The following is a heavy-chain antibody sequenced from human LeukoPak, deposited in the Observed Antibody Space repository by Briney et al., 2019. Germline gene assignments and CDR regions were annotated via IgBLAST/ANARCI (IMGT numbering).Heavy chain of an antibody. CDR1: AYTFTSYD. CDR2: MKPNSGNT. Sequence: ASVKVSCKASAYTFTSYDINWGRQATGQGLEWLGWMKPNSGNTGYAQKFHGRVTMTRNTSISTAYMELSSLRSEDTAVYYCARGAPGSYCSGGSCPYFDYWGQGTLISVSS. J-gene: IGHJ4*02. D-gene: IGHD2-15*01. V-gene: IGHV1-8*01. CDR3: ARGAPGSYCSGGSCPYFDY.